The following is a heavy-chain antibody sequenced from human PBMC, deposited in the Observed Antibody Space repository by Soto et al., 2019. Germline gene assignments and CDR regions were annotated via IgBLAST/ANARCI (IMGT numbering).Heavy chain of an antibody. Sequence: VGSLRLSCAGSGFTFNNFWMHWVRQAPGKGLVWVARINTDGSVTSHADSVKGRFTISRDNAKSTLYLQMNSLRAEDSARYYCARQTGLGATNYWGRGTLVTVSS. D-gene: IGHD1-26*01. CDR1: GFTFNNFW. V-gene: IGHV3-74*01. CDR3: ARQTGLGATNY. CDR2: INTDGSVT. J-gene: IGHJ4*02.